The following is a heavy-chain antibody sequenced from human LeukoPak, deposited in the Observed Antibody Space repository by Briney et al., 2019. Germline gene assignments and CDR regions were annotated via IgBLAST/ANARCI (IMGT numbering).Heavy chain of an antibody. J-gene: IGHJ4*02. Sequence: GSSVKVSCKASGGTFSSYAISWVRQAPGQGLEWMGRIIPILGIANYAQKFRERVTITRDTSTSTAYLELSSLRSEDTAVYFCAADLPYSNYGPLDYWGQETLVTVSS. V-gene: IGHV1-69*04. CDR1: GGTFSSYA. CDR3: AADLPYSNYGPLDY. CDR2: IIPILGIA. D-gene: IGHD4-11*01.